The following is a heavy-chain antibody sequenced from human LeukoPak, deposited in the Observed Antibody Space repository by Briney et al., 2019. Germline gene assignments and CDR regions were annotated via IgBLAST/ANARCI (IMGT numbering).Heavy chain of an antibody. J-gene: IGHJ3*02. D-gene: IGHD3-22*01. CDR2: IYYSGST. CDR1: GGSISSYY. Sequence: SETLSLTCTVSGGSISSYYWSWIRQPPGKGLEWIGYIYYSGSTNYNPSLKSRVTISVDTPKNQFSLKLSSVTAADTAVYYCARRRDDSSGYAEAFDIWGQGTMVTVSS. CDR3: ARRRDDSSGYAEAFDI. V-gene: IGHV4-59*08.